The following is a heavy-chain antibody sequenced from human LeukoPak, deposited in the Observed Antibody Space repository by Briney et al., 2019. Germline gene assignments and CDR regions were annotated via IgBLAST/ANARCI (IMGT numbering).Heavy chain of an antibody. Sequence: KPSETLSLTCTVSGGSISSYYWSWIRQPPGKGLEWIGYIYYSGSTNYNPSLKSRVTISVDTSKNQFSLKLSSVTTADTAVYYCARVGYGSAYWGQGTLVTVSS. D-gene: IGHD3-10*01. CDR1: GGSISSYY. J-gene: IGHJ4*02. CDR2: IYYSGST. CDR3: ARVGYGSAY. V-gene: IGHV4-59*01.